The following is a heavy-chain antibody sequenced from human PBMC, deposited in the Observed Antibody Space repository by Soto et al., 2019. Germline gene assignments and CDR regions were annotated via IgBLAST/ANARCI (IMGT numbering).Heavy chain of an antibody. CDR3: ARVSYDLVYYFDF. Sequence: QVQLRESGPGLVKPSDTLSLICTVSGGSISTYYWSWIRQPPGKGLEWIASVYYNGFTNYNPSLMSRVIMSVDTFRNQLSLRLNSVTAADTAMYYCARVSYDLVYYFDFWGQGTLVTVSS. D-gene: IGHD3-16*01. CDR1: GGSISTYY. CDR2: VYYNGFT. V-gene: IGHV4-59*07. J-gene: IGHJ4*02.